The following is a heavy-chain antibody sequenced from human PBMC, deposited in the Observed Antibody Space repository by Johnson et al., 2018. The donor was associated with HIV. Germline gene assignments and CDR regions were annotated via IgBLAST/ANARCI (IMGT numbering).Heavy chain of an antibody. CDR2: IWYDGSDK. Sequence: QVQLVESGGGVVRPGRSLRLSCAASGFNFRGYGMHWVRQAPGKGLEWVAVIWYDGSDKNYADSVKGRFTISRDNSKNTLFLQMNSLRAEDTAVYYCAKLRWAPRAFDIWGQGTRVTVSS. V-gene: IGHV3-30*18. CDR1: GFNFRGYG. J-gene: IGHJ3*02. D-gene: IGHD4-23*01. CDR3: AKLRWAPRAFDI.